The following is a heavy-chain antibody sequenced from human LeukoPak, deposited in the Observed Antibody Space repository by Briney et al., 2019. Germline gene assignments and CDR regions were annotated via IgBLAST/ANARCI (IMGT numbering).Heavy chain of an antibody. D-gene: IGHD3-22*01. CDR3: ARDFHRRLYDSSAYHPY. V-gene: IGHV3-48*01. CDR2: ISSFSGTI. CDR1: GITFSSYS. Sequence: GGSLRLSCVASGITFSSYSMNWVRQAPGKGLEWVSYISSFSGTINYADSVKGRFTISRDNAKNSLYLQMNSLRAEDTAVYYCARDFHRRLYDSSAYHPYWGQGTLVTVSS. J-gene: IGHJ4*02.